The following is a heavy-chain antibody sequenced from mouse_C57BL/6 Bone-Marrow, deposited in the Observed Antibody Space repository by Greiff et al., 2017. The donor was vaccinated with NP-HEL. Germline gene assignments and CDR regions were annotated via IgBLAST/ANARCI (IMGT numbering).Heavy chain of an antibody. V-gene: IGHV1-81*01. CDR3: ARYYYEDYYAMDY. Sequence: VQLQQSGAELARPGASVKLSCKASGYTFTSYGISGVKQRTGQGIEWIGEIYPRSGTTYYNEKFKGKATLTADKSSSTAYMELRSLTSEDSAVYFCARYYYEDYYAMDYWGQGTSVTVSS. CDR1: GYTFTSYG. CDR2: IYPRSGTT. J-gene: IGHJ4*01. D-gene: IGHD1-1*01.